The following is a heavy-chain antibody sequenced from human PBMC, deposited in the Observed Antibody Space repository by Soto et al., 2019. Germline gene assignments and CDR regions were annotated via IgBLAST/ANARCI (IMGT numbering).Heavy chain of an antibody. CDR1: GFTFSDYY. CDR3: ARAHYYGSGSYDY. V-gene: IGHV3-11*01. J-gene: IGHJ4*02. Sequence: LSLTCAASGFTFSDYYMSWIRQAPGKGLEWVSYISSSGSTIYYADSVKGRFTISRDNAKNSLYLQMNSLRAEDTAVYYCARAHYYGSGSYDYWGQGTLVTVSS. D-gene: IGHD3-10*01. CDR2: ISSSGSTI.